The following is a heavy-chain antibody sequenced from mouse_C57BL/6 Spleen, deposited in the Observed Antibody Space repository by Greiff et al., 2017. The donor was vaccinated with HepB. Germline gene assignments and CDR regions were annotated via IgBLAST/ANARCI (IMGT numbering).Heavy chain of an antibody. Sequence: VQLQQSGAELVRPGTSVKLSCKASGYTFTSYWMHWVKQRPGQGLEWIGVIDPSDSYTNYNQKFKGKATLTVDTSSSTAYMQLSSLTSEDSAVYYCARSLIYYYGSSYGYAMDYWGQGTSVTVSS. CDR3: ARSLIYYYGSSYGYAMDY. J-gene: IGHJ4*01. D-gene: IGHD1-1*01. CDR1: GYTFTSYW. CDR2: IDPSDSYT. V-gene: IGHV1-59*01.